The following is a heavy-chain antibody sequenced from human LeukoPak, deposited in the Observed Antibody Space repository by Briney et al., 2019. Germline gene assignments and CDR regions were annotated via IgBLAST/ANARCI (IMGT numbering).Heavy chain of an antibody. CDR2: IYSGGST. V-gene: IGHV3-53*01. CDR1: GFTVSSNY. Sequence: PGGSLRLSCAASGFTVSSNYMSWVRQAPGKGLEWVSVIYSGGSTYYADSVKGRCTISRDNSKNTLYLQMNSLRAEDTAVYYCAKFSLGYCSSTSCYTDDYWGQGTLVTVSS. D-gene: IGHD2-2*02. J-gene: IGHJ4*02. CDR3: AKFSLGYCSSTSCYTDDY.